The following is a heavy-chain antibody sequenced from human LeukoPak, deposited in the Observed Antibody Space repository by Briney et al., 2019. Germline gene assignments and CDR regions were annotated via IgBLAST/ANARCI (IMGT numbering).Heavy chain of an antibody. V-gene: IGHV3-23*01. CDR1: GFTFSSYG. D-gene: IGHD1-14*01. CDR2: ISGSGGST. Sequence: GGSLRLSCAASGFTFSSYGMTWVRQAPGKGLEWVSAISGSGGSTYYADSVKGRFTISRDNSKNTLYLQMNSLRGEDTAMYYCARVQGGGFRTADYWGQGTLVTVSS. CDR3: ARVQGGGFRTADY. J-gene: IGHJ4*02.